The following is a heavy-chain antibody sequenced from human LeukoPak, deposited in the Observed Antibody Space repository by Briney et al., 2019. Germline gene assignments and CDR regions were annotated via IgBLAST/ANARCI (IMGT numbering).Heavy chain of an antibody. V-gene: IGHV3-23*01. D-gene: IGHD1-26*01. J-gene: IGHJ6*02. CDR2: ISGSGGST. CDR1: GFTFSSYA. CDR3: ARERWELYRNYYGMDV. Sequence: GGSLRPSCAASGFTFSSYAMSWVRQAPGKGLEWVSAISGSGGSTYYADSVKGRFTISRDNSKNTLYLQMNSLRAEDTAVYYCARERWELYRNYYGMDVWGQGTTVTVSS.